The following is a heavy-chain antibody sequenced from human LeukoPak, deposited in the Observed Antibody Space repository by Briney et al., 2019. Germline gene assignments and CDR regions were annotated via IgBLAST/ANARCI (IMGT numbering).Heavy chain of an antibody. D-gene: IGHD3-9*01. V-gene: IGHV3-43*02. CDR1: GFTFDDYA. CDR2: ISGDGGST. Sequence: PGWSLRLSCAASGFTFDDYARHGVRQAPGKGLEWVSLISGDGGSTYYADSVKGRFTISRDNSTNSLYLQMNSLRTEDTALYYCAKESRRYFDWLLSSVGAYSGMDVWGQGTTVTVSS. J-gene: IGHJ6*02. CDR3: AKESRRYFDWLLSSVGAYSGMDV.